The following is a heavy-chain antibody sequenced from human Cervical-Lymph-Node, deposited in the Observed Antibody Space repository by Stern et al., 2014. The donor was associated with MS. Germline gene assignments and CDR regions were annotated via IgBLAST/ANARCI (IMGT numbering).Heavy chain of an antibody. CDR2: INPSGGST. J-gene: IGHJ6*02. CDR3: GKEGAGPGPGGMDV. Sequence: VQLVESGAEVKKPGASVKVSCKASGYTFTTYYMHWVRQAPGQGLEWMGIINPSGGSTSYAQKFQGRVTMTRDTSTGTVYMELSTGRSEDPAVYTWGKEGAGPGPGGMDVWGQGTPVTVSS. D-gene: IGHD3-16*01. V-gene: IGHV1-46*01. CDR1: GYTFTTYY.